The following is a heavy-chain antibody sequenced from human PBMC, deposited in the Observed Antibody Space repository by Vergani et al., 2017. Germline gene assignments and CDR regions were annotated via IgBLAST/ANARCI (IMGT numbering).Heavy chain of an antibody. V-gene: IGHV4-31*03. CDR3: ARALACGDYSVGFDD. CDR1: GGSISSGGYY. D-gene: IGHD4-17*01. J-gene: IGHJ4*02. CDR2: IYYSGST. Sequence: QVQLQESGPGLVKPSQTLSLTCTVSGGSISSGGYYWSWIRQHPGKGLEWIGYIYYSGSTYHNLSLKSRVTISVDTSKNQFSLKLSSVTAADTAVYYCARALACGDYSVGFDDWGQGTLVTVSS.